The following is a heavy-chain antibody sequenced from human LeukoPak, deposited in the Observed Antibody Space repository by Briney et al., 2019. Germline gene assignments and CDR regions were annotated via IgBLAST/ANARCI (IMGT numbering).Heavy chain of an antibody. Sequence: SETLSLTCTVSGGSISSYYWSRIRQPPGKGLEWIGYIYYSGSTNYNPSLKSRVTISVDTSKNQFSLKLSSVTAADTAVYYCARDYYDSSGYYFFFDYWGQGTLVTVSS. D-gene: IGHD3-22*01. CDR2: IYYSGST. J-gene: IGHJ4*02. CDR1: GGSISSYY. V-gene: IGHV4-59*01. CDR3: ARDYYDSSGYYFFFDY.